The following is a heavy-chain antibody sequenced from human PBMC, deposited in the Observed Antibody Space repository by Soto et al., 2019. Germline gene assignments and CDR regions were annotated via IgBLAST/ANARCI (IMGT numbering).Heavy chain of an antibody. J-gene: IGHJ4*01. V-gene: IGHV3-23*01. D-gene: IGHD5-18*01. CDR2: IIGNSGTT. CDR3: AKGSTYSFYFDH. CDR1: GFSFSSYD. Sequence: PGGSLRLSCVASGFSFSSYDMSWVRQAPGKGLEWVSFIIGNSGTTYYVDSVKGRFTISRDNSKNTLYLQMSRLGAEDTAAYYCAKGSTYSFYFDHWGQGTLVTVSS.